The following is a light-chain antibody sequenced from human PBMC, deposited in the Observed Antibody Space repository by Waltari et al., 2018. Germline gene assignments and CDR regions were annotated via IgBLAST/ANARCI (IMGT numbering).Light chain of an antibody. V-gene: IGKV3-11*01. CDR3: QQRFTWPSIT. CDR2: EAS. CDR1: QSVNSY. Sequence: EIVLTQSPATLSLSPGERATLSCRTSQSVNSYLAWYQHKPGQAPKLLIYEASNRATDIPARFSGSGSGTDFTLTISSLEPDDFALYYCQQRFTWPSITFGQGTRLEIK. J-gene: IGKJ5*01.